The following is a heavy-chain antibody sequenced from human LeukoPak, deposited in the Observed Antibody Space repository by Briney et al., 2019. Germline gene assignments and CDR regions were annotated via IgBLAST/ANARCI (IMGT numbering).Heavy chain of an antibody. D-gene: IGHD6-19*01. Sequence: SETLSLTCTVSGGSISSYYWSWIRQPPGKGLEWIGYIYYTGSTSYNPSLKSRVTISVDTSENQFSLKLSSVTAADTAVYYCARSGGYSSPQNYWGQGTLVTVSS. V-gene: IGHV4-59*01. J-gene: IGHJ4*02. CDR2: IYYTGST. CDR1: GGSISSYY. CDR3: ARSGGYSSPQNY.